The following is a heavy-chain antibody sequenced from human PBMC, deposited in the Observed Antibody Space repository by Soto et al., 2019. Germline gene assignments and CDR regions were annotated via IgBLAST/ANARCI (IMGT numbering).Heavy chain of an antibody. V-gene: IGHV3-11*04. CDR2: ISSRSGTI. CDR1: GFSFSDYY. CDR3: ARDSGYSYGPLDY. J-gene: IGHJ4*02. Sequence: GGSLRLSCAASGFSFSDYYMTWIRQAPGQGLEWVSYISSRSGTIYYADSVKGRFTISRDIAKNSLYLQMNSLRAEDTAVYYCARDSGYSYGPLDYWGQGTLVTVSS. D-gene: IGHD5-18*01.